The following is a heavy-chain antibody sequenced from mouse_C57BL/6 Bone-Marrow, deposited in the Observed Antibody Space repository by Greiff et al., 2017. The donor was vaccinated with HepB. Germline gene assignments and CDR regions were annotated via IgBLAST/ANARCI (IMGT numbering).Heavy chain of an antibody. Sequence: QVQLQQPGAELVKPGASVKVSCKASGYTFTSYWMHWVKQRPGQGLEWIGRIHPSDSDTNYNQKFKGKATLTVDKSSSTAYMQLSSLTSEDSAVYYSAIPPLMTTVVGDYARDDWGQGTSGTVSS. J-gene: IGHJ4*01. V-gene: IGHV1-74*01. D-gene: IGHD1-1*01. CDR1: GYTFTSYW. CDR2: IHPSDSDT. CDR3: AIPPLMTTVVGDYARDD.